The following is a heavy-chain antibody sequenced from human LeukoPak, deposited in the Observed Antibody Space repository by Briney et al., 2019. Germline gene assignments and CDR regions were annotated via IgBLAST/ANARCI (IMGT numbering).Heavy chain of an antibody. D-gene: IGHD2-2*01. CDR1: GYTFTGYY. J-gene: IGHJ4*02. Sequence: GASVKVSCKASGYTFTGYYLQWVRQAPGQGLEWMGWINPNSGGTNYAQKFQGRVTMTRDTSINTTYMELSRLGSDDTAIYYCARNPPYCGSSSCYRHFDDWGQGTLVTVSS. CDR2: INPNSGGT. V-gene: IGHV1-2*02. CDR3: ARNPPYCGSSSCYRHFDD.